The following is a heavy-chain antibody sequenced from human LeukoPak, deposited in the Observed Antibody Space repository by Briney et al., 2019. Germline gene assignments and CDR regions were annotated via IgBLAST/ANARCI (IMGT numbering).Heavy chain of an antibody. D-gene: IGHD3-9*01. CDR2: MNPNSGNT. J-gene: IGHJ5*02. V-gene: IGHV1-8*01. Sequence: ASVNVSFKSSGYTFTIYDFNLVRQATGQGLEWMGWMNPNSGNTGYAQKVQRRVTMTSNTSISTAHMDLGSVRSEDTDVYYCARGLPPYHLLNGYYFAPWGQGALVTVSS. CDR3: ARGLPPYHLLNGYYFAP. CDR1: GYTFTIYD.